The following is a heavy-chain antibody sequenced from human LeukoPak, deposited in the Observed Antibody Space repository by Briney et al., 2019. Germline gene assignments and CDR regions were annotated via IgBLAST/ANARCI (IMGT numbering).Heavy chain of an antibody. J-gene: IGHJ4*02. V-gene: IGHV3-7*03. CDR1: GFVFSSYW. D-gene: IGHD4-17*01. CDR3: ARAVTSTEGY. Sequence: PGGSLRLSCAASGFVFSSYWMTWVRRAPGKGLEWVASINEGGSRRYYVDSVKGRFTISRDNAQKSLYLEMDSLRADDTAVYYCARAVTSTEGYWGQGTLVTVSS. CDR2: INEGGSRR.